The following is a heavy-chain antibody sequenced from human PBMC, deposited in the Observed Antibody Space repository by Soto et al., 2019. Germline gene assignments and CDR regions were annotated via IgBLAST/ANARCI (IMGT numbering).Heavy chain of an antibody. J-gene: IGHJ6*02. CDR3: ARPRSGSYYYGMDV. CDR1: GYTFTSYD. D-gene: IGHD3-3*01. CDR2: MNPNSGNT. V-gene: IGHV1-8*01. Sequence: QVQLVQSGAEVKKPGASVKVSCKASGYTFTSYDINWVRQATGQGLEWMGWMNPNSGNTGYAQKFQGRVTMTRNTSIITAYMELSRLRSEVTAVYYCARPRSGSYYYGMDVWGQGTAVTVSS.